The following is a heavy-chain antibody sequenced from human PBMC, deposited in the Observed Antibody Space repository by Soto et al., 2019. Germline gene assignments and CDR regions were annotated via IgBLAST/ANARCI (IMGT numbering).Heavy chain of an antibody. Sequence: QVQLQESLPGLVKPSETLSLTCTVSGGSIRRYYWNLIRQPPGKGLEWIGFVYYIGSTSYYPSLKIRVTISLDMSKNQFSLKLSSVTAADTAVYYFAAALSGKGAFDFWGRGTILTVSS. CDR3: AAALSGKGAFDF. J-gene: IGHJ3*01. CDR1: GGSIRRYY. CDR2: VYYIGST. D-gene: IGHD6-6*01. V-gene: IGHV4-59*08.